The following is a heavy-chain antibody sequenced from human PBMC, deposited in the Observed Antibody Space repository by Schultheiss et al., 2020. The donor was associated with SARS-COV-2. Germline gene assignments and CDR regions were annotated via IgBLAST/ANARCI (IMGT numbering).Heavy chain of an antibody. J-gene: IGHJ2*01. Sequence: ASVKVSCKASGYTFSDYGVSWVRQAPGQGLEWMGWINPNSGGTNYAQKFQGRVTMTRDTSISTAYMELSSLRSEDTAVYYFARDRYDFWSGYVSYWYFDLWGRGTLVTVSS. V-gene: IGHV1-2*02. D-gene: IGHD3-3*01. CDR2: INPNSGGT. CDR1: GYTFSDYG. CDR3: ARDRYDFWSGYVSYWYFDL.